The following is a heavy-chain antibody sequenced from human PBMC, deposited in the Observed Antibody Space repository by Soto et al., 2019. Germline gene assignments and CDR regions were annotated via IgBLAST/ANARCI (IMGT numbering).Heavy chain of an antibody. CDR2: IWYDGSNK. CDR1: GFTFSSYG. Sequence: PGGSLRLSCAASGFTFSSYGMHWVRQAPGKGLEWVAVIWYDGSNKYYADSVKGRFTISRDNSKNTLYLQMNSLRAEDTAVYYYSRNYHGKETVGMYMYYDMDVWGQGTTVTXSS. CDR3: SRNYHGKETVGMYMYYDMDV. V-gene: IGHV3-33*01. D-gene: IGHD3-10*01. J-gene: IGHJ6*02.